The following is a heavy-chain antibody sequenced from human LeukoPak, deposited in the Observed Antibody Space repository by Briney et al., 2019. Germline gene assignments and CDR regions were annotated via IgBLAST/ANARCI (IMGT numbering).Heavy chain of an antibody. V-gene: IGHV1-69*13. Sequence: GAPVKVSCKASGGTFSSYAISWVRQAPGQGLEWMGGIIPIFGTANYAQKFQGRVTITADESTSTAYMELSSLRSEDTAVYYCARGDYYDSSGYYCDYWGQGTLVTVSS. J-gene: IGHJ4*02. CDR1: GGTFSSYA. CDR3: ARGDYYDSSGYYCDY. CDR2: IIPIFGTA. D-gene: IGHD3-22*01.